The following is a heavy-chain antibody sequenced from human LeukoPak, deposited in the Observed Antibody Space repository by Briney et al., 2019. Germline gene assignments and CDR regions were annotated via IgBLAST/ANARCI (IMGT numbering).Heavy chain of an antibody. V-gene: IGHV3-23*01. CDR1: GFPFSSYA. Sequence: GGSLRLSCAASGFPFSSYAMSWVRQAPGKGLEWVSSISDSGGSTYYSNSVKGRFTISRDNSRNTLYLQMDRLRAEDTAVYYCAREVVSTPSYFDSWGQGTLVTVSS. J-gene: IGHJ4*02. CDR3: AREVVSTPSYFDS. D-gene: IGHD2-15*01. CDR2: ISDSGGST.